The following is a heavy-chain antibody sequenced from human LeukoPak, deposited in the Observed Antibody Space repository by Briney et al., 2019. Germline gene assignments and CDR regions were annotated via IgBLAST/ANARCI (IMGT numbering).Heavy chain of an antibody. CDR1: GFTFSSYW. CDR2: IKTDGSAT. V-gene: IGHV3-74*01. Sequence: EGSLRLSCAASGFTFSSYWMHWVRQGPGKGLVWVSRIKTDGSATSYADSVKGRFTISRDNAKNTLYLQMNSLRAEDTAVYYCVREGDAFDIWGQGTMVTVSS. J-gene: IGHJ3*02. CDR3: VREGDAFDI.